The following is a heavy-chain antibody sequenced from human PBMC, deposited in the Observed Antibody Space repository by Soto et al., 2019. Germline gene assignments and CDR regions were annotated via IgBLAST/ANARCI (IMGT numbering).Heavy chain of an antibody. V-gene: IGHV4-39*07. CDR1: GGSISSSSYY. CDR2: IYYSGST. D-gene: IGHD3-16*02. J-gene: IGHJ4*02. Sequence: SETLSLTCTVSGGSISSSSYYWGWIRQPPGKGLEWIGSIYYSGSTYYNPSLKSRVTISVDTSKNQFSLKLSSVTAADTAVYYCARASLPLGITFGGVIETSGFDYWGQGTLVTVSS. CDR3: ARASLPLGITFGGVIETSGFDY.